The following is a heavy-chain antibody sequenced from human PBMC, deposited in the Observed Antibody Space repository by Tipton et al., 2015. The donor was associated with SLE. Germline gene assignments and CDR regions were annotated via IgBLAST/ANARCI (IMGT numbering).Heavy chain of an antibody. J-gene: IGHJ4*02. CDR3: ARHLMAPQYVDY. D-gene: IGHD5-24*01. CDR1: GGSINDYY. CDR2: ISYSGST. V-gene: IGHV4-59*08. Sequence: TLSLTCTVSGGSINDYYWSWIRQPPGKGLEWIGYISYSGSTYFNPSIQTRVTMSVDTSKNQFSLKLRSVTAADTAVYYCARHLMAPQYVDYWGQGSLVTVSS.